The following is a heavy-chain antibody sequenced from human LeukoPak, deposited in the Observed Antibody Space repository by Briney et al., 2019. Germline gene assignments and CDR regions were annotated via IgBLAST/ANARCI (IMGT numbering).Heavy chain of an antibody. CDR1: GCSLSRFG. CDR2: VRYDGSSQ. V-gene: IGHV3-30*02. CDR3: ARDRGVYCSSTSCSKLRDPYNWFDP. Sequence: PGGSLRLSCIASGCSLSRFGMHWVRQAPGKGLEWVSFVRYDGSSQHYADSVKGRFTSSRDNPKNTLYLQMNSLRAEDTAVYYCARDRGVYCSSTSCSKLRDPYNWFDPWGQGTLVTVSS. J-gene: IGHJ5*02. D-gene: IGHD2-2*01.